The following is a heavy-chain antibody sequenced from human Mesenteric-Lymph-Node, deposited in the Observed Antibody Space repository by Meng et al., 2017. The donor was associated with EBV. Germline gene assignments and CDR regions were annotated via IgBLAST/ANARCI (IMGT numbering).Heavy chain of an antibody. Sequence: HIILEAARSTLGNPTQPLLVTFSFHGFSIVNTAVSGGWIRQPPGKALEWLALIYWDDYKRYSPSLKSRLTITKDASKNQVVFTMTNMDPVDTATYYCAHSAEVVGGNLLQPAFDFWGQGTLVTVSS. J-gene: IGHJ4*02. D-gene: IGHD4-23*01. CDR1: GFSIVNTAVS. CDR2: IYWDDYK. CDR3: AHSAEVVGGNLLQPAFDF. V-gene: IGHV2-5*02.